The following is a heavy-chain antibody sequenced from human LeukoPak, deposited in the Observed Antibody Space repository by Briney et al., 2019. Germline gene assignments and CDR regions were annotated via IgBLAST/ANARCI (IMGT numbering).Heavy chain of an antibody. D-gene: IGHD3-22*01. CDR3: ARGRSGYGPFDAFDI. J-gene: IGHJ3*02. V-gene: IGHV3-23*01. Sequence: GGSLRLSCTASGYTFSSYSMTWVRQAPGKGLEWVSAISGSGVNTYYADSVKGRFAASRGDSKNTLYLQMNSLRAEDTAVYYCARGRSGYGPFDAFDIWGQGTWVTVSS. CDR2: ISGSGVNT. CDR1: GYTFSSYS.